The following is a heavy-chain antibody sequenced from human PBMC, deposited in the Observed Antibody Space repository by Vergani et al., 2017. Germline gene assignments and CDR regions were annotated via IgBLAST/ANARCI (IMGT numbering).Heavy chain of an antibody. CDR2: ISWNSNSI. D-gene: IGHD6-6*01. J-gene: IGHJ5*02. CDR1: GFTSAGYA. Sequence: EVQLEESGGGLVLPGRSLRLSCVASGFTSAGYAMHWVRQAPGKGLEWFSVISWNSNSIGYADSVKGRFTISRDNAKNSLYLQMNSLRAEDTALYYCAKDLGTSSGGGWFDPWGQGTLVTVSS. V-gene: IGHV3-9*02. CDR3: AKDLGTSSGGGWFDP.